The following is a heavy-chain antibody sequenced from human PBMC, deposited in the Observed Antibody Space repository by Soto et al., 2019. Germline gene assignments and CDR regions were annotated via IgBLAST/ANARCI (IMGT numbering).Heavy chain of an antibody. Sequence: EVQLVESGGGLVQPGGSLRLSCGASGFTFYTYWMNWVRQAPGMGLEWVANIKSDGSEKYYVDSVKGRFTISRDNTKNSTYLQMNSLRVEETAMYHCMADHGGWWGPGTLVTVSS. CDR1: GFTFYTYW. CDR3: MADHGGW. CDR2: IKSDGSEK. D-gene: IGHD6-19*01. J-gene: IGHJ4*02. V-gene: IGHV3-7*01.